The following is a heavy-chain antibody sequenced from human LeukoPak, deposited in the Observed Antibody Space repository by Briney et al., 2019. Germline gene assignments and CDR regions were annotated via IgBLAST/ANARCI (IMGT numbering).Heavy chain of an antibody. CDR3: AKDLYYDFWSGYYPLDY. Sequence: GRSLRLSCAASGFTFSSYGMHWVRQAPGKGLEWVAVISYDGSNKYYADSVKGRFTISRDNSKNTLYLQMNSLRAEDTAVYYCAKDLYYDFWSGYYPLDYWGQGTLVTVSS. J-gene: IGHJ4*02. CDR2: ISYDGSNK. CDR1: GFTFSSYG. D-gene: IGHD3-3*01. V-gene: IGHV3-30*18.